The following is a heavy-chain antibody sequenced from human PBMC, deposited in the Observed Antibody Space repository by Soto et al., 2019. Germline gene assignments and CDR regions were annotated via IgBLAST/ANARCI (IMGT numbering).Heavy chain of an antibody. D-gene: IGHD6-25*01. CDR3: ARPGVAAAGNFDS. CDR1: GGSFSGYY. V-gene: IGHV4-34*01. J-gene: IGHJ4*02. CDR2: IDNRGNT. Sequence: PSETLSLTCVVYGGSFSGYYWSWIRQPPGKGLEWIGEIDNRGNTQYNPSLKSRVTLSADASKSQFSLKMNSMTAADTAVYYCARPGVAAAGNFDSWGPGTLVTVSS.